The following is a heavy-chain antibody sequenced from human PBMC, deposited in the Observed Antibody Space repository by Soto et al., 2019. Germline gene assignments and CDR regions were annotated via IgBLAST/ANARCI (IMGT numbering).Heavy chain of an antibody. CDR2: LYWDDDK. Sequence: QVTLKESGPTLVKPTQTLTLTCTASGLSLRTTGVGVGWVRQPPGKALEWLALLYWDDDKRYSPSLRSRLTIAKDISEEQVVLTMTNMDTVDTATYYCVQSRCGGDCLEIYSSHAYNGLDVWGQGTTVTVSS. CDR1: GLSLRTTGVG. J-gene: IGHJ6*02. V-gene: IGHV2-5*02. D-gene: IGHD2-21*02. CDR3: VQSRCGGDCLEIYSSHAYNGLDV.